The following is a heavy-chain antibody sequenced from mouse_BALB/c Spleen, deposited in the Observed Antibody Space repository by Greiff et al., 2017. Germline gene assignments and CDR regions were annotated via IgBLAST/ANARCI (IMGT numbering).Heavy chain of an antibody. Sequence: LQQPGAELVKPGASVKMSCKASGYTFTSYNMHWVKQTPGQGLEWIGAIYPGNGDTSYNQKFKGKAILTADKSSSTAYMQLSSLTSEDSAVYYCARGYYGSSWYFDVWGAGTTVTVSS. CDR3: ARGYYGSSWYFDV. V-gene: IGHV1-12*01. D-gene: IGHD1-1*01. J-gene: IGHJ1*01. CDR1: GYTFTSYN. CDR2: IYPGNGDT.